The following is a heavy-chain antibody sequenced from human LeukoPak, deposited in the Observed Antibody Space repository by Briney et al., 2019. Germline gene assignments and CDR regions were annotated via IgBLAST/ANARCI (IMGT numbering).Heavy chain of an antibody. D-gene: IGHD1-7*01. J-gene: IGHJ4*02. V-gene: IGHV1-69*08. CDR3: AGEAKTSNWNSVPYLDY. CDR2: IIPMFNTA. Sequence: SVKVSCKASGGTFSSYSFTCVRQAPGQGLEWMGRIIPMFNTANYAQDFQGRVTITADKSTSTAYMELITLRSEDTAVYYCAGEAKTSNWNSVPYLDYWGQGTLITVSS. CDR1: GGTFSSYS.